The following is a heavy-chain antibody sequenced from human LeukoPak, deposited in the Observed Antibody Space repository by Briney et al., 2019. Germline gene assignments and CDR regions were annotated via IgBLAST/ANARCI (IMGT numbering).Heavy chain of an antibody. CDR3: ARERGAVGATHIDY. CDR2: IYSGGIT. J-gene: IGHJ4*02. D-gene: IGHD1-26*01. V-gene: IGHV3-53*04. CDR1: GFTVSSNY. Sequence: GGSLRLSCAASGFTVSSNYMNWVRQAPGKGLEWVSIIYSGGITYYADSVKGRFTISRHSSKNTLYLQMNSLRTEDTAVYYCARERGAVGATHIDYWGQGTLVTVSS.